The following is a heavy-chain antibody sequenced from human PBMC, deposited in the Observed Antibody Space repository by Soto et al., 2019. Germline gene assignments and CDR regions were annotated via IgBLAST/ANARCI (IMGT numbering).Heavy chain of an antibody. CDR1: GFAFSSYG. CDR3: TRSPPGVAGRYYFDF. D-gene: IGHD6-6*01. V-gene: IGHV3-33*01. Sequence: QVQLVESGGGVVQPGRSLRLSCAASGFAFSSYGMHWVRQTPGKGLEWVALIWYDGSNQYYADSVKGRFTISRDNSKNTLYRQMHSLRAEDTAVYFCTRSPPGVAGRYYFDFWGQGTLVTVSS. CDR2: IWYDGSNQ. J-gene: IGHJ4*02.